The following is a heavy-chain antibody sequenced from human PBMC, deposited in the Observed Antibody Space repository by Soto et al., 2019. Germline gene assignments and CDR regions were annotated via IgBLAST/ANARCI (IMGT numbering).Heavy chain of an antibody. CDR2: ISYDGSNK. D-gene: IGHD2-15*01. CDR3: AKDGTHCSGGSCYLFDY. CDR1: GFTFSSYG. Sequence: QVRLVESGGGVVQPGRSLRLSCAASGFTFSSYGMHWVRQAPGKGLEWVAVISYDGSNKYYADSVKGRFTISRDNSKKTLYLQMNSLRAEDTAVYYCAKDGTHCSGGSCYLFDYWGQGTLVTVSS. V-gene: IGHV3-30*18. J-gene: IGHJ4*02.